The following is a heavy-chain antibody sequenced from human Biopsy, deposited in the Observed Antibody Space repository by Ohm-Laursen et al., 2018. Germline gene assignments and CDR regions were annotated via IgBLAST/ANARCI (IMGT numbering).Heavy chain of an antibody. J-gene: IGHJ6*02. CDR3: ARESPLRLGVCGAIRCFKEVFGMDV. V-gene: IGHV1-46*01. D-gene: IGHD2-21*01. CDR1: GYNFGNYY. CDR2: LNPVAEAT. Sequence: SSVKVSCKASGYNFGNYYINWVRQVPGQGLEWLGVLNPVAEATIYAQKFQDRITLTRDTSTNTVYMDLTSLSFEDTAVYYCARESPLRLGVCGAIRCFKEVFGMDVWGQGITVIVSS.